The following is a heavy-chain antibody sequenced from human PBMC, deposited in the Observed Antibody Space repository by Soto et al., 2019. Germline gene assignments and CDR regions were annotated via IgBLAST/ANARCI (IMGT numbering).Heavy chain of an antibody. V-gene: IGHV3-64D*08. CDR1: GFTFSSYA. J-gene: IGHJ6*02. CDR2: ISSNGGST. D-gene: IGHD3-3*01. Sequence: HPGGSLRLSCSASGFTFSSYAMHWFRQAPGKGLEYVSAISSNGGSTYYADSVKGRFTISRDNSKNTLYLQMSSLRAEDTAVYYCVIGVLRFLEWLFDSSYGMDVWGQGTLVTVSS. CDR3: VIGVLRFLEWLFDSSYGMDV.